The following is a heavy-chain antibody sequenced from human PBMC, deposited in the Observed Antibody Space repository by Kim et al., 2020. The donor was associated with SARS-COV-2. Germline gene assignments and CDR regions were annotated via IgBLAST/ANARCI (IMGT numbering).Heavy chain of an antibody. J-gene: IGHJ4*02. CDR3: ARDLRVAHVPLYFDY. CDR2: INPSGGST. Sequence: ASVKVSCKASGYTFTSYYMHWVRQAPGQGLEWMGIINPSGGSTSYAQKFQGRVTMTRDTSTSTVYMELSSLRSEDTAVYYCARDLRVAHVPLYFDYWGQGTLVTVSS. V-gene: IGHV1-46*01. CDR1: GYTFTSYY. D-gene: IGHD3-10*01.